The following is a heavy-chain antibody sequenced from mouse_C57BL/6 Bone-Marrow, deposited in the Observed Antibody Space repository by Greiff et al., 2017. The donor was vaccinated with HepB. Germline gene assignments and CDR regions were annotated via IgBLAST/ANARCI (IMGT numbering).Heavy chain of an antibody. CDR3: ARLGYYGSSYFDY. J-gene: IGHJ2*01. Sequence: QVQLQQSGSELRSPGSSVKLSCKDFDSEVFPIAYMSWVRQKPGHGFEWIGGILPSIGRTIYGEKFEDKATLDADTLSNTAYLELNSLTSEDSAIYYCARLGYYGSSYFDYWGQGTTLTVSS. D-gene: IGHD1-1*01. V-gene: IGHV15-2*01. CDR1: DSEVFPIAY. CDR2: ILPSIGRT.